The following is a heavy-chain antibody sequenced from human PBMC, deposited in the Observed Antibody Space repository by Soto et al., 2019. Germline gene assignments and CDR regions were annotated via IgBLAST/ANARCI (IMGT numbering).Heavy chain of an antibody. CDR2: ISGSGGST. D-gene: IGHD6-13*01. CDR3: AKDDSSWYYFDY. Sequence: EVQLLESGGGLVQPGGSLRLSCAASGFTFSSYAMSWVSQAPGKGLEWVSAISGSGGSTYYADSVKGRFTISRDNSKNTLYLQMNSLRAEDTAVYYCAKDDSSWYYFDYWGQGTLVTVSS. CDR1: GFTFSSYA. J-gene: IGHJ4*02. V-gene: IGHV3-23*01.